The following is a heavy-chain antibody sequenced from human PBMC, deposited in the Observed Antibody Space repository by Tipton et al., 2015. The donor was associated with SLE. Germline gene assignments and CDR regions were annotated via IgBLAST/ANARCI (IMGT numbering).Heavy chain of an antibody. V-gene: IGHV4-59*01. CDR2: IYYSGST. Sequence: TLSLTCTVSGGSISSYYWSWIRQPPGKGLEWIGYIYYSGSTNYNPSLKSRVTISVDTSKNQFSLKLSSVTAADTAVYYCARADHGDPIKSPDAFDIWGQGTMVTVSS. CDR3: ARADHGDPIKSPDAFDI. D-gene: IGHD4-17*01. CDR1: GGSISSYY. J-gene: IGHJ3*02.